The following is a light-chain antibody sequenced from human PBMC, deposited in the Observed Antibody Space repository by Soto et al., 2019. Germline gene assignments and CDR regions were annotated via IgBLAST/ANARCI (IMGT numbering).Light chain of an antibody. J-gene: IGKJ1*01. CDR3: QQYSSYWT. CDR2: KSS. CDR1: QDLDKW. Sequence: ILMSQSPSSLSASVGDRVTITCRTSQDLDKWLAWYQQKPGKAPNLLIYKSSTLRVGVPSRFSGVGSGTEYIFTISDLQPDDFGTYYCQQYSSYWTFGQGTMVEIK. V-gene: IGKV1-5*03.